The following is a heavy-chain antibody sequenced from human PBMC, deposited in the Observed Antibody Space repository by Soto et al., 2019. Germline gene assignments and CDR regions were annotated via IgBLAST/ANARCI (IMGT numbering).Heavy chain of an antibody. V-gene: IGHV1-69*13. D-gene: IGHD4-17*01. CDR3: AREGLVLVPTTVNSDYYYYAMDV. J-gene: IGHJ6*02. CDR1: GYTFTRSG. Sequence: SVKVSCKASGYTFTRSGISWVRQAPGQGPEWMGGIIPRSATSKYAQKFQGRVTITADESTSTVYMELRTLRPEDTAVYYCAREGLVLVPTTVNSDYYYYAMDVWGQGTTVTVSS. CDR2: IIPRSATS.